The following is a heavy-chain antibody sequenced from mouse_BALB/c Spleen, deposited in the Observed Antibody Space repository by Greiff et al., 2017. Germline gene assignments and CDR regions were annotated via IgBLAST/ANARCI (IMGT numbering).Heavy chain of an antibody. V-gene: IGHV5-6-5*01. CDR2: ISSGGST. J-gene: IGHJ3*01. D-gene: IGHD1-1*01. Sequence: VQLKESGGGLVKPGGSLKLSCAASGFTFSSYAMSWVRQTPEKRLEWVASISSGGSTYYPDSVKGRFTISRDNARNILYLQMSSLRSEDTAMYYCARGIDYYGSRGFADWGQGTLVTVAA. CDR3: ARGIDYYGSRGFAD. CDR1: GFTFSSYA.